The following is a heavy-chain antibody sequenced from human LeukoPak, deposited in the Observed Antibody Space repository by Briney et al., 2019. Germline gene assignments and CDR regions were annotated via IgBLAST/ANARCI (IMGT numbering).Heavy chain of an antibody. Sequence: QSGGSLRLSCAASGFTFSIYGMHWVRQAPGKGLEWVAVIWNDGSNKYYADSVKGRFTISRDNSKNTLYLQMNSLRAEDTAVYSCARSYSNHLFGMDVWGQGTAVTVSS. J-gene: IGHJ6*02. CDR3: ARSYSNHLFGMDV. CDR1: GFTFSIYG. D-gene: IGHD4-11*01. CDR2: IWNDGSNK. V-gene: IGHV3-33*01.